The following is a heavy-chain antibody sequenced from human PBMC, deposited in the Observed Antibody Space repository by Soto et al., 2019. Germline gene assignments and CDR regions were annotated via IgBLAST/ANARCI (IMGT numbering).Heavy chain of an antibody. J-gene: IGHJ4*02. CDR1: GGSISSYY. CDR3: ARSRTSDTSNYYYYFDY. CDR2: IYSSGST. D-gene: IGHD3-22*01. Sequence: SETLSLTCTVSGGSISSYYWNWVRQPAGEGLEWIGRIYSSGSTNYNPSLKSRVTMSVDTSKNQFSLKLTSVTAADTAVYYCARSRTSDTSNYYYYFDYWGQGALVTVSS. V-gene: IGHV4-4*07.